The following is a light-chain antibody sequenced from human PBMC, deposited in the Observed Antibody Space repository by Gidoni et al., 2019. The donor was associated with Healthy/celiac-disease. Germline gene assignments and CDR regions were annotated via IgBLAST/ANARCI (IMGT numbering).Light chain of an antibody. CDR2: DAS. J-gene: IGKJ2*01. CDR3: QQRSNWPRT. CDR1: QSVSSY. Sequence: EIVLTHSPATLSLSPGERATLSCRDSQSVSSYLAWYQQKPGQAPRLLIYDASNRATGIPARFSGSGSGTDFTLTISSLEPEDFAVYYCQQRSNWPRTFXQXTKLEIK. V-gene: IGKV3-11*01.